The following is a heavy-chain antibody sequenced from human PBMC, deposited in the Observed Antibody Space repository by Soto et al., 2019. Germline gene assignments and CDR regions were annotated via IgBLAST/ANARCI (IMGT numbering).Heavy chain of an antibody. CDR3: ARESPLPGICGGDCYAFDY. Sequence: QVQLQESGPGLVKPSETLSLTCTVSGGSVSSGSYYWSWIRQPPGKGLEWIGYIYYSGSTNYNPSRMSRVTISVDTSKNQFSLKLSSVTAADTAVYYCARESPLPGICGGDCYAFDYWGQGTLVTVSS. CDR1: GGSVSSGSYY. CDR2: IYYSGST. D-gene: IGHD2-21*02. J-gene: IGHJ4*02. V-gene: IGHV4-61*01.